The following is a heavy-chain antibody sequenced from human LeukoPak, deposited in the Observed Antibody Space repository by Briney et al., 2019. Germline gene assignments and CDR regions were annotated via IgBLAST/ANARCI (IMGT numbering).Heavy chain of an antibody. J-gene: IGHJ6*03. CDR2: ISSSSSYI. Sequence: GGSLRLSCAASGFTFSSYSMNWVRQAPGKGLEWVSSISSSSSYIYYADSVKGRFTISRDNAKNSLYLQMNSLRAEDTAVYYCAKDGYYDFWSGYNVYYYYYMDVWGKGTTVTVSS. CDR1: GFTFSSYS. D-gene: IGHD3-3*01. CDR3: AKDGYYDFWSGYNVYYYYYMDV. V-gene: IGHV3-21*04.